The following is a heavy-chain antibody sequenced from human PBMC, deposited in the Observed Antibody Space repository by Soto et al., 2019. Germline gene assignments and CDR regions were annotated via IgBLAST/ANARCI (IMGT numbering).Heavy chain of an antibody. Sequence: PSETLSLTCTVYGGSFTFSGYYWSWIRQPPGKGLEWIGEINHSGSTNYNPSLESRVTISLDTSKNQFSLDLTSVTAADTAVYQCVRGRVMRLLFVDFDSWGQGTLVTVSS. CDR2: INHSGST. J-gene: IGHJ4*02. V-gene: IGHV4-34*01. CDR1: GGSFTFSGYY. D-gene: IGHD6-25*01. CDR3: VRGRVMRLLFVDFDS.